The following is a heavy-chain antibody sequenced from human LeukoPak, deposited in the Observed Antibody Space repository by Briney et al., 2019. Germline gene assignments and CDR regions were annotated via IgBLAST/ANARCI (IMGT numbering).Heavy chain of an antibody. CDR1: GFTFSSYG. D-gene: IGHD3-10*01. J-gene: IGHJ4*02. CDR2: ISYDGSNT. V-gene: IGHV3-30*18. CDR3: AEPYYYGSRSYMDY. Sequence: PGRSLRLSCAASGFTFSSYGMHWVRQAPGKGLEWVAVISYDGSNTYYADSVKGRFTISRDNSKNMLYPQMNSLRAEDTAVYYCAEPYYYGSRSYMDYWGQGTLVTVSS.